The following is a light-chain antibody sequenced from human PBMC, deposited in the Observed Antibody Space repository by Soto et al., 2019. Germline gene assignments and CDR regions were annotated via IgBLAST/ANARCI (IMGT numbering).Light chain of an antibody. J-gene: IGLJ2*01. CDR3: GTWDSSLSAGV. V-gene: IGLV1-51*01. CDR2: ENN. CDR1: SSNIGNNY. Sequence: QSVLTQPPSVSAAPGQKVTISCSGSSSNIGNNYVYWYQQLPGTAPKLLIYENNKRPSVIPDRFSGSKSGTSATLGITGLQTGDEADYYCGTWDSSLSAGVFGGGTKLTVL.